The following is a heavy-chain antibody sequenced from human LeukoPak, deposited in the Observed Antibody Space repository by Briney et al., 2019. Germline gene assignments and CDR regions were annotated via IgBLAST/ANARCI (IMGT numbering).Heavy chain of an antibody. V-gene: IGHV1-18*01. J-gene: IGHJ4*02. CDR2: ISAYNGNT. CDR1: GYTFTSYG. D-gene: IGHD6-19*01. Sequence: ASVKVSCKAAGYTFTSYGSSWVGQAPGQGLEWMGWISAYNGNTNYAQKLQGRVTMTTDTSTSTAYMELRSLRSDDTAVYYCARDLIRIAVAAPHDYWGQGTLVTVSS. CDR3: ARDLIRIAVAAPHDY.